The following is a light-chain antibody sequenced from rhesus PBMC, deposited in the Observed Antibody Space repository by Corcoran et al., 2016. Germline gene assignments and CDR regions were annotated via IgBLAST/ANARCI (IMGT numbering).Light chain of an antibody. CDR1: QGISSY. CDR2: YAS. J-gene: IGKJ4*01. V-gene: IGKV1-37*01. CDR3: QQYNSDPLP. Sequence: DIQMTQSPSSLSASVGDRVTITCRASQGISSYLAWYQQKPGKAPKPLIYYASNFESGVPSRFSGSGSGTEFTLTISSLPPEDFAAYYCQQYNSDPLPFGGGTKVEIK.